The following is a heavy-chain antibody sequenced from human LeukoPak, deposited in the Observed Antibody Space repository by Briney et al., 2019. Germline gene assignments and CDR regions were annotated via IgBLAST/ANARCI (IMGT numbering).Heavy chain of an antibody. D-gene: IGHD2-2*01. J-gene: IGHJ4*02. CDR2: INPNSGGT. V-gene: IGHV1-2*02. CDR3: ARSVVVVPAAISSY. CDR1: GYTFTGYY. Sequence: ASVKVSCKASGYTFTGYYMHWVRQAPGQGLEWMGWINPNSGGTNYAQKFQGRVTMTRDTSISTAYMELSRPRSDDTAVYYCARSVVVVPAAISSYWGQGTLVTVSS.